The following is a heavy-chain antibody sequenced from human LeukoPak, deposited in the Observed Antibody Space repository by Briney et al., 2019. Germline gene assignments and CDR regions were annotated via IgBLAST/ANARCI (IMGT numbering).Heavy chain of an antibody. CDR1: GFTFDDYA. D-gene: IGHD1-1*01. CDR3: VRDETLWTLDW. V-gene: IGHV3-74*03. CDR2: INERGTDS. J-gene: IGHJ4*02. Sequence: SGGSLRLSCAASGFTFDDYAMHWVRQPPGVGLVWVSRINERGTDSMYAESVKGRFTISRDNAKNTVYLQMNSLRAEDTAVYYCVRDETLWTLDWWGQGTLVSVSS.